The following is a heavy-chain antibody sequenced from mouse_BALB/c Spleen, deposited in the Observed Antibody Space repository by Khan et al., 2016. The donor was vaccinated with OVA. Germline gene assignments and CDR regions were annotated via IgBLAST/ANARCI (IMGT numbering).Heavy chain of an antibody. CDR3: ARSYYGAWFSY. D-gene: IGHD1-1*01. CDR1: GYTFTDYV. CDR2: IYPGSGST. V-gene: IGHV1-77*01. J-gene: IGHJ3*01. Sequence: QIQLVQSGPELVKPGASVKMSCKVSGYTFTDYVISWVKQRTGQGLEWIGEIYPGSGSTYYNEKLKGKATLTADKDSNTVNMQVSSLTSEDSAVFFCARSYYGAWFSYWCQGSLVTVSA.